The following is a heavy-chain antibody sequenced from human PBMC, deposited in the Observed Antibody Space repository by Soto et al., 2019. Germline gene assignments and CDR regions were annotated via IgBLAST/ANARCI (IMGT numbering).Heavy chain of an antibody. CDR1: GGSISSSNW. Sequence: SETLSLTWAVSGGSISSSNWWSWVRQPPGKGLEWIGEIYHSGSTNYNPSLKSRVTISVDKSKNQFSLKLSSVTAADTAVYYCARGSSRITIFGVVISDFDYWGQGTLVTVSS. V-gene: IGHV4-4*02. J-gene: IGHJ4*02. CDR3: ARGSSRITIFGVVISDFDY. CDR2: IYHSGST. D-gene: IGHD3-3*01.